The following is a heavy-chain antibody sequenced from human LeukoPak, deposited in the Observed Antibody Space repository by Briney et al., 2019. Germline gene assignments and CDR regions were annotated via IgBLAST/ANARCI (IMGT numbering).Heavy chain of an antibody. CDR1: GGSFSGYC. Sequence: SETLSLTCAVYGGSFSGYCWSLIRQPPGKGLEWIGEINHSGSTNYNPSLKSRVTISVDTSKNQFSLKLSSVTAADTAVYYCARRSYGDSYYFDYWGQGTLVTVSS. CDR2: INHSGST. CDR3: ARRSYGDSYYFDY. J-gene: IGHJ4*02. D-gene: IGHD4-17*01. V-gene: IGHV4-34*01.